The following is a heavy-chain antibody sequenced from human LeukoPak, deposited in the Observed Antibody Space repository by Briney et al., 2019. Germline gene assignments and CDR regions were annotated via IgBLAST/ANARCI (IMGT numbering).Heavy chain of an antibody. CDR1: GGSISSGGYY. Sequence: SRTLSLTCTVSGGSISSGGYYWSWIRQPPGKGLEWIGYIYHSGSTHYNPSLKSRVTISVDRSKNQFSLKLSSVTAADTAVYYCAKDMVYAMKILDIWGQGTMVTVSS. CDR2: IYHSGST. D-gene: IGHD2-8*01. CDR3: AKDMVYAMKILDI. J-gene: IGHJ3*02. V-gene: IGHV4-30-2*01.